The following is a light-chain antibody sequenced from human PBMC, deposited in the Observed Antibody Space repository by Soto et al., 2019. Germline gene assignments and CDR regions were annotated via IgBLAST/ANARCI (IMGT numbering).Light chain of an antibody. CDR2: EVS. Sequence: QSALTQPASVSGSPGQSITISCTGTSSDVGGYNYVSWYQQQPGKAPKLMIYEVSNRPSGVSNRFSGSKSGNTASLTISGLQADDEADYYCSSYTSSSTYVFGTGTKLTVL. V-gene: IGLV2-14*01. J-gene: IGLJ1*01. CDR1: SSDVGGYNY. CDR3: SSYTSSSTYV.